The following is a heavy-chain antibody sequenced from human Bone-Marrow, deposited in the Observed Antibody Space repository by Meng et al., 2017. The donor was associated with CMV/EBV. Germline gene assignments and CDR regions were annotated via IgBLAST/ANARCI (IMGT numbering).Heavy chain of an antibody. J-gene: IGHJ6*02. CDR2: ISWNSGSI. Sequence: GGSLRLSCAASGFTFDDYAMHWVRQAPGKGLEWVSGISWNSGSIGYADSVKGRFTISRDNAKNSLYLQMNSLRAEDMALYYCAKDFYSNYGYGMDVWGQGTTVTVSS. CDR3: AKDFYSNYGYGMDV. V-gene: IGHV3-9*03. CDR1: GFTFDDYA. D-gene: IGHD4-11*01.